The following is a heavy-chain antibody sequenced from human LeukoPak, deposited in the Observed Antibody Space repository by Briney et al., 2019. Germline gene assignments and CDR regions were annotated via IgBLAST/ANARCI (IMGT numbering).Heavy chain of an antibody. J-gene: IGHJ4*02. CDR1: GFTFSNYA. CDR2: ISGNGGST. V-gene: IGHV3-23*01. D-gene: IGHD3-9*01. CDR3: AKDVFELYDIYDH. Sequence: PGGSLRLSCTASGFTFSNYAMSWVRQAPGKGLGWVSAISGNGGSTFDADSVKGRFTISRDNSKNTLYLQMNSLRAEDTAIYYCAKDVFELYDIYDHWGQGTLVTVSS.